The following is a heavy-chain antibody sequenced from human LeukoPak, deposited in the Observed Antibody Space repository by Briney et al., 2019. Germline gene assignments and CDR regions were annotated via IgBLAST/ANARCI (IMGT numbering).Heavy chain of an antibody. V-gene: IGHV3-7*01. J-gene: IGHJ6*03. Sequence: GGSLRLSCAASGFTFSNYWMSWVRQAPGKGLEWVANIKEDGSEKNYVDSVKGRFTISRDNAKNSLYLQMNSLRAEDTAVYYCAREHDGSYYYYYMDVWGKGTTVTVSS. CDR1: GFTFSNYW. CDR2: IKEDGSEK. CDR3: AREHDGSYYYYYMDV.